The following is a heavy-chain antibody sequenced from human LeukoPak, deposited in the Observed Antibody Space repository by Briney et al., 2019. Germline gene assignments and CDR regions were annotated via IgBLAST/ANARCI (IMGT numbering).Heavy chain of an antibody. D-gene: IGHD6-13*01. J-gene: IGHJ4*02. CDR2: IRYDGSKK. CDR3: AKDVDEWNGSTCSH. V-gene: IGHV3-30*02. Sequence: PGGSLRLSCAASGFTFSSYGMHWVRQAPGKGLEWVAFIRYDGSKKYYADSVKGRFTISRDNLKNTLYLQMNSLRVEDTAVYYCAKDVDEWNGSTCSHWGQGTLVTVSS. CDR1: GFTFSSYG.